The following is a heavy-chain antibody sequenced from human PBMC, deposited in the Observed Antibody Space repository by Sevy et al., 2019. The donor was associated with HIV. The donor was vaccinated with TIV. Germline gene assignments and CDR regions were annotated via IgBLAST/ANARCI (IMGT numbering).Heavy chain of an antibody. CDR3: ATAYGDYPYYYYYGMDV. V-gene: IGHV4-34*01. Sequence: SETLSLTCAVYGGSFSGYYWSWIRQPPGKGLEWIGEINHSGSTNYNLSLKSRVTISVDTSKIQFSLKLSSVTAADTAVYYCATAYGDYPYYYYYGMDVWGQGTTVTVSS. CDR1: GGSFSGYY. D-gene: IGHD4-17*01. J-gene: IGHJ6*02. CDR2: INHSGST.